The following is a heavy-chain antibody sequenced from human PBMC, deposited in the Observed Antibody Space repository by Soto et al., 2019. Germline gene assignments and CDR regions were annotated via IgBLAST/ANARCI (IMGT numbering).Heavy chain of an antibody. D-gene: IGHD2-15*01. CDR2: INAGNGNS. Sequence: QVQLVQSGAEVKKPGASVKVSCKASGYSFSNYDMHWVRQAPGQRPEWMGGINAGNGNSLYSQKFHGRLVISRDTSASTAYMELSSLRSEDTALYYCARDGPEYCSGGSCYRPWFDYWGQGTLVTVSS. J-gene: IGHJ4*02. V-gene: IGHV1-3*01. CDR3: ARDGPEYCSGGSCYRPWFDY. CDR1: GYSFSNYD.